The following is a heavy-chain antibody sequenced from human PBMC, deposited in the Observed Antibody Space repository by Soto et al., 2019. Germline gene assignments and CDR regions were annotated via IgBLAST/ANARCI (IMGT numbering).Heavy chain of an antibody. V-gene: IGHV1-69*01. D-gene: IGHD2-2*01. CDR1: GGTFSSYA. CDR2: IIPISDTT. CDR3: ARSQGSSTSLEIYYYYYYGMDV. Sequence: QVQLVQSGAEVKKPGSSVKVSCKASGGTFSSYAISWVRQAPGQGLEWMGGIIPISDTTNYAQKFQGRVTITADECTSPAYMELSSLRSEETAVYYCARSQGSSTSLEIYYYYYYGMDVWGQGTTVTVSS. J-gene: IGHJ6*02.